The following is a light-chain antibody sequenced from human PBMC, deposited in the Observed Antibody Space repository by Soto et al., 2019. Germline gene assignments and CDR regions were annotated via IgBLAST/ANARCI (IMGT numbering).Light chain of an antibody. J-gene: IGKJ1*01. CDR2: ASS. CDR1: QSVSSSY. V-gene: IGKV3-20*01. Sequence: EIVLTQSPGTLSLSPGERATLSCRASQSVSSSYLAWYQQKPGQAPRLFIYASSIRATGIPDRFSGSGSGTDFILTISRLEPEDFAVYYCQQYGLSPRTFGRGTKVEIK. CDR3: QQYGLSPRT.